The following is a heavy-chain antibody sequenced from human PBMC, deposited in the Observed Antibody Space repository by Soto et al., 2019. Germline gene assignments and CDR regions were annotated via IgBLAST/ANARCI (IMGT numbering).Heavy chain of an antibody. V-gene: IGHV3-30-3*01. CDR1: GFTCSSYA. CDR2: IFHDGTDE. Sequence: QVELVESGGGVVQPGKSLRLSCAASGFTCSSYAMHWVRQAPCKGLEWVAVIFHDGTDEYYADSVKGRLTVSRDNSKNALNLHMNSLKPEDTAVYYCATAYTYGPDAFDIWGQGTMVTVTS. J-gene: IGHJ3*02. D-gene: IGHD5-18*01. CDR3: ATAYTYGPDAFDI.